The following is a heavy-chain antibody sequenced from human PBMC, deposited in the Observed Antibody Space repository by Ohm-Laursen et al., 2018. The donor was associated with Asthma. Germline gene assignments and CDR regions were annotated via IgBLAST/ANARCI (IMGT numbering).Heavy chain of an antibody. Sequence: SVKVSCKASGGTFSSYAISWVRQAPGQGLEWMGGIIPIFGTANYAQKFQGRVTITADESTSTAYMELSSLRSEDTAVYYCARSITMVRGDWFDPWGQETLVTVSS. D-gene: IGHD3-10*01. J-gene: IGHJ5*02. CDR1: GGTFSSYA. CDR2: IIPIFGTA. CDR3: ARSITMVRGDWFDP. V-gene: IGHV1-69*13.